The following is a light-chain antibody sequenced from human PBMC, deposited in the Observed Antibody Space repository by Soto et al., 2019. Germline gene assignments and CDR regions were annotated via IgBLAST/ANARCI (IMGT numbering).Light chain of an antibody. Sequence: QSVLTQLASVSGSPGQSVSISCTGSSSDGGAYTSVSWYQHHPDKAPNSIISDVNKRPSRLSLPSSASKSGNTASLTISGLQADDEAHYYCSSYISDTTSYVFGTGTKVTVL. CDR2: DVN. CDR1: SSDGGAYTS. J-gene: IGLJ1*01. CDR3: SSYISDTTSYV. V-gene: IGLV2-14*01.